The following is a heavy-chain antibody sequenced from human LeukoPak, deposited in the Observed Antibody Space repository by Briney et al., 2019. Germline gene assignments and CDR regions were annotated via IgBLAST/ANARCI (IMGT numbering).Heavy chain of an antibody. CDR2: INHSGST. Sequence: PSETLSLTCTVSGGSISSHYWSWIRQPPGKGLEWIGEINHSGSTNYNPSLKSRVTISVDTSKNQFSLKLSSVTAADTAVYYCASLGDSSGYAFDYWGQGTLVTVSS. J-gene: IGHJ4*02. CDR3: ASLGDSSGYAFDY. CDR1: GGSISSHY. D-gene: IGHD3-22*01. V-gene: IGHV4-34*01.